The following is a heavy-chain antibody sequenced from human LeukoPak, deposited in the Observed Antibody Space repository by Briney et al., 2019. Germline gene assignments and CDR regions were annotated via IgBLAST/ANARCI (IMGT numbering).Heavy chain of an antibody. CDR1: GFTFSNAW. V-gene: IGHV3-15*01. J-gene: IGHJ6*03. Sequence: GGSLRLSCAASGFTFSNAWMSWVRQAPGKGLEWVGRIKSKTDGGTTDYAAPMKGRSTISRDDSKNTLYLQMNSLKTEDTAVYYCTTRVAGRGNYYYYYMDVWGKGTTVTISS. CDR3: TTRVAGRGNYYYYYMDV. D-gene: IGHD2-15*01. CDR2: IKSKTDGGTT.